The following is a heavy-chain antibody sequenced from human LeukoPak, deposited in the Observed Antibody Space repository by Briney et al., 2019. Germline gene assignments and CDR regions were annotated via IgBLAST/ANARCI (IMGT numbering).Heavy chain of an antibody. D-gene: IGHD1-26*01. CDR2: IYHSGST. V-gene: IGHV4-61*01. CDR3: ARAASGALIDYYMDV. Sequence: PSETLSLTCTVSGYSTNSGYYWSWIRQPPGKGLQWIAYIYHSGSTRYNPSLKSRVTISVDTSKNQFSLRLSSVTAADTAVYYCARAASGALIDYYMDVWGRGTTVTISS. J-gene: IGHJ6*03. CDR1: GYSTNSGYY.